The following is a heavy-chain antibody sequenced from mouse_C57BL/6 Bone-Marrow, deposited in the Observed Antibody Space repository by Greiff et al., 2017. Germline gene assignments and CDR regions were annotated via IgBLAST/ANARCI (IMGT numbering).Heavy chain of an antibody. Sequence: QVQLQQPGAELVKPGASVKLSCKASGYTFTSYCMHWVKQRPEQGLEWIGMIDPNSGSTNYTEKFKGKATMTADKSSNTAYMQLSSLTSEDTAVYYCARSFYDYWGQGTTLTVSS. CDR2: IDPNSGST. V-gene: IGHV1-64*01. CDR3: ARSFYDY. J-gene: IGHJ2*01. CDR1: GYTFTSYC.